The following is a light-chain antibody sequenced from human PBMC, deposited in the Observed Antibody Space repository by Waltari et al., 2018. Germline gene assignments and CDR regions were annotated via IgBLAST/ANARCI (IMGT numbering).Light chain of an antibody. Sequence: QSALTQPRSASGSPGRSVTISCTGTSSDVGRYHFGPRYHHHPGQAPKLMLYDVSKRPSGVPDRFSGSKSGNTASLTISGLQAEDEADYYCCSYAGTYTWVFGEGTKLTVL. CDR2: DVS. J-gene: IGLJ3*02. V-gene: IGLV2-11*01. CDR1: SSDVGRYHF. CDR3: CSYAGTYTWV.